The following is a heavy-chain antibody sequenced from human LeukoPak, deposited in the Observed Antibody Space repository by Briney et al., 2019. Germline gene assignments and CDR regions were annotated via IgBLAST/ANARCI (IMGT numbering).Heavy chain of an antibody. V-gene: IGHV3-21*01. CDR1: GFTFSSYS. CDR2: ISSSSSYI. CDR3: ARDLSERYSTDY. D-gene: IGHD1-26*01. Sequence: GGSLRLSCAASGFTFSSYSMNWVRQAPGKGLEWVSSISSSSSYIYYADSVKGRFTISRDNAKNSLYLQMNSLRAEDTAVYYCARDLSERYSTDYWGQGTLVTVSS. J-gene: IGHJ4*02.